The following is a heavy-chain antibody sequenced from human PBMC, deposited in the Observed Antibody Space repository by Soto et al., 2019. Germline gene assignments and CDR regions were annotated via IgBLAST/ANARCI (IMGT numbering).Heavy chain of an antibody. J-gene: IGHJ4*02. CDR1: GGSISSYY. V-gene: IGHV4-59*12. Sequence: PSETLSLTCTVSGGSISSYYWSWIRQPPGKGLEWIGYVHYSGSTNYNPSLNSRVTMSVDTSKNQFSLKLSSVTAADTAVYYCAREQQPNYFDYWGQGTLVTVSS. CDR2: VHYSGST. CDR3: AREQQPNYFDY. D-gene: IGHD6-13*01.